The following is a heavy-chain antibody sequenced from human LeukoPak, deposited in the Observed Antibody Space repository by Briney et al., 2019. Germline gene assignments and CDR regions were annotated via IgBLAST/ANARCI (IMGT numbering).Heavy chain of an antibody. V-gene: IGHV1-8*01. J-gene: IGHJ3*02. Sequence: ASVKVSCQASGGTFSNYAISWVRQAPGQGLEWMGWMNPNSGNTGYAQKFQGRVAMTRNTSISTAYMELSSLRSEDTAVYYCATTTVTTRDAFDIWGQGTMVTVSS. CDR3: ATTTVTTRDAFDI. D-gene: IGHD4-17*01. CDR2: MNPNSGNT. CDR1: GGTFSNYA.